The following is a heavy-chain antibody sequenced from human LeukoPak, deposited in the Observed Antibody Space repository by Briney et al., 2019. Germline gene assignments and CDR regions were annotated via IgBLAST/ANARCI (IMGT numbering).Heavy chain of an antibody. Sequence: SSETLSLTCTVSGASISSYYWSWIRQPPGKGLEWIGYISNHGSANYNPSLNSRVTISVGTSKNQFSLKLSSVTAADTAVYYCARGRYCSGGSCYLGAFDIWGQGTMVTVSS. CDR3: ARGRYCSGGSCYLGAFDI. CDR2: ISNHGSA. CDR1: GASISSYY. V-gene: IGHV4-59*01. D-gene: IGHD2-15*01. J-gene: IGHJ3*02.